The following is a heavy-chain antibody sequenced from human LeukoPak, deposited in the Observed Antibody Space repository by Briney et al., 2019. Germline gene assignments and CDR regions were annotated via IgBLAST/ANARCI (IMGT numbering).Heavy chain of an antibody. J-gene: IGHJ4*02. CDR3: ARNLDFDSSGYPFDY. Sequence: GGSLRLSCAASGFTFSNYCMTWVRQAPGKGLEWVANIQQDGSEKSYVDSVKGRFTISRDNAKNSLYLQMNSLRAEDTAVYYCARNLDFDSSGYPFDYWGQGTLVTVSS. CDR1: GFTFSNYC. V-gene: IGHV3-7*02. D-gene: IGHD3-22*01. CDR2: IQQDGSEK.